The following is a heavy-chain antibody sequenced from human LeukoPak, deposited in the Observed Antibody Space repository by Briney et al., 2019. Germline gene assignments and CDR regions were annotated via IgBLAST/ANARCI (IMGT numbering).Heavy chain of an antibody. J-gene: IGHJ1*01. CDR3: ARPRDMDLAGHFQY. CDR1: GYSFTSYW. V-gene: IGHV5-51*01. D-gene: IGHD2-2*03. CDR2: VYPSDSDT. Sequence: GESLKISCATSGYSFTSYWIAWVRQKPGQGLEWMGIVYPSDSDTRYSPSFQGQVTISVDKSSKTAYLQWSSLEASDSAMYYCARPRDMDLAGHFQYWGQGTLLTVSS.